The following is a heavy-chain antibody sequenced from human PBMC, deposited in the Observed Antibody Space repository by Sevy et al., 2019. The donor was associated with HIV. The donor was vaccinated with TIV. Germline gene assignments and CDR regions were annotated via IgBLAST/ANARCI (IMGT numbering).Heavy chain of an antibody. Sequence: ASVKVSCKASGYSFTGFYIHWMRQAPGQGLEWMGWINPNNGDAKYAQKYQGRVTMTRDTSATTTYMELTSRRSDDTALYYCVRGYFGSGSYRLLYWGQGAPVTVSS. D-gene: IGHD3-10*01. J-gene: IGHJ4*02. CDR1: GYSFTGFY. V-gene: IGHV1-2*02. CDR2: INPNNGDA. CDR3: VRGYFGSGSYRLLY.